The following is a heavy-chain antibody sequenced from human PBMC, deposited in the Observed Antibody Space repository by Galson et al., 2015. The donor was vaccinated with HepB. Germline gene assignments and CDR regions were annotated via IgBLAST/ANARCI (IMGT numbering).Heavy chain of an antibody. CDR1: GFTFSSYA. CDR2: ISYDGSNK. J-gene: IGHJ4*02. CDR3: ARDLRRYYYDSSGYSGVY. V-gene: IGHV3-30-3*01. Sequence: SLRLSCAASGFTFSSYAMHWVRQAPGKGLEWVAVISYDGSNKYYADSVKGRFTISRDNSKNTLYLQMNSLRAEDTAVYYCARDLRRYYYDSSGYSGVYWGQGTLVTVSS. D-gene: IGHD3-22*01.